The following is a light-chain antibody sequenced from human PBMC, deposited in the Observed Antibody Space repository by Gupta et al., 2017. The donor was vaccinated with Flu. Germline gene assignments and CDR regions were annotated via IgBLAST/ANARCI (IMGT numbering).Light chain of an antibody. CDR2: QDS. J-gene: IGLJ2*01. CDR3: QAWDSSGV. CDR1: KLGDKY. Sequence: ITCSGDKLGDKYVCWYQQKPGQSPILVIYQDSRRPSGIPERFSGSNSGNTATLTIGGTQAMDEADYDCQAWDSSGVFGGGTKLTVL. V-gene: IGLV3-1*01.